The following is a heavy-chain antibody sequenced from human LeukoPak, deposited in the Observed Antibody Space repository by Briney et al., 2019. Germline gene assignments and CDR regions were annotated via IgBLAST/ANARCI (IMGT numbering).Heavy chain of an antibody. Sequence: ASVKVSCKVSGYTFTGYYMHWVRQAPGQGLEWMGWINPSSGGTNYAQKFQGRVTMTRDTSIGTAYMELSRLRSDDTAVYYCARGWGSSSWYRAGYWGQGTLVTVSS. CDR1: GYTFTGYY. V-gene: IGHV1-2*02. D-gene: IGHD6-13*01. J-gene: IGHJ4*02. CDR2: INPSSGGT. CDR3: ARGWGSSSWYRAGY.